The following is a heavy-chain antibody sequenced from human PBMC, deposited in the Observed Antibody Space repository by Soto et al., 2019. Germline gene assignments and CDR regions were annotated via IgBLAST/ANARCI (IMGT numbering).Heavy chain of an antibody. Sequence: GGSLRLSCAASGFTFSSYGMHWVRQAPGKGLEWVAVIWYDGSNKYYADSVKGRFTISSDNSKNKLYLQMNCLRAEDTAVYYCARDELRFLEWLSSYGMDVWGQGTTVTVSS. D-gene: IGHD3-3*01. V-gene: IGHV3-33*01. CDR1: GFTFSSYG. J-gene: IGHJ6*02. CDR2: IWYDGSNK. CDR3: ARDELRFLEWLSSYGMDV.